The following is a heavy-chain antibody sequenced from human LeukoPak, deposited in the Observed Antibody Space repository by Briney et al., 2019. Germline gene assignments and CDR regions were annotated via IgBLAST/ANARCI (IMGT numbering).Heavy chain of an antibody. D-gene: IGHD3-10*01. CDR2: ISGSGGST. CDR1: GFTFSSYA. CDR3: AKDVARFGEPSPFDY. Sequence: PGGSLRLSCAASGFTFSSYAMSWVRQALGKGLEWVSAISGSGGSTYYADSVKGRFTISRDNSKNTLYLQMNSLRAEDTAVYYCAKDVARFGEPSPFDYWGQGTLVTVSS. V-gene: IGHV3-23*01. J-gene: IGHJ4*02.